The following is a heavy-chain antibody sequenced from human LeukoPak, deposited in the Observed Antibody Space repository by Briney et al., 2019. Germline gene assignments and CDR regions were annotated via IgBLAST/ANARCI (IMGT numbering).Heavy chain of an antibody. CDR3: AKSLEEYQLLPFDY. Sequence: GRSLRLSCAASGFTFSSYGMHWVRQAPGKGLEWVAVISYDGSNKYYADSVKGRFTISRDNSKNMLYLQMNSLRAEGTAVYYCAKSLEEYQLLPFDYWGQGTLVTVSS. V-gene: IGHV3-30*18. D-gene: IGHD2-2*01. CDR1: GFTFSSYG. J-gene: IGHJ4*02. CDR2: ISYDGSNK.